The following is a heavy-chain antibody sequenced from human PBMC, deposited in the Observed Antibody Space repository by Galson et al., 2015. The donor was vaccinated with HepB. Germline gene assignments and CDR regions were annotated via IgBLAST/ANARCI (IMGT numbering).Heavy chain of an antibody. CDR2: IIPIFGTA. J-gene: IGHJ5*02. CDR1: GGTFSSYA. CDR3: ARNLGYCSSTSCPGWFDP. Sequence: SVKVSCKASGGTFSSYAISWVRQAPGQGLEWMGGIIPIFGTANYAQKFQGRVTITADESTSTAYMELSSLRSEDTAVYYCARNLGYCSSTSCPGWFDPWGQGTLVTVSS. D-gene: IGHD2-2*01. V-gene: IGHV1-69*13.